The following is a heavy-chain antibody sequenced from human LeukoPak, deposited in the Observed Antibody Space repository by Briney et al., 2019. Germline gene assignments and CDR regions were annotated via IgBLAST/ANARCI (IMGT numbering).Heavy chain of an antibody. D-gene: IGHD3-10*01. CDR1: GFAFSSYH. J-gene: IGHJ4*02. V-gene: IGHV3-23*01. Sequence: GGSLRLSCVGSGFAFSSYHLSWVRQIPGKGLEWLSVVTANSDNIYYADSVKGRFTISRDNSKDTLYLQMNGLRAEDSALYYCANLQKGNYKANFWGQGTLVTVSS. CDR2: VTANSDNI. CDR3: ANLQKGNYKANF.